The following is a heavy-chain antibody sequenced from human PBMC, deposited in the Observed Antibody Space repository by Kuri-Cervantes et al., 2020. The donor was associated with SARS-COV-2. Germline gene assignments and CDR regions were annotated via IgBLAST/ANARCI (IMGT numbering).Heavy chain of an antibody. CDR2: IPSGGNS. Sequence: GESLKISCTASGFTFTNQAMSWVRQAPGKGVEWVSVIPSGGNSYYPISVRGRFTISRDNSKNTVYLEMNTLRAEDTARYYCVSAEDTSTPDFDHWGLGTLVTVSS. D-gene: IGHD5/OR15-5a*01. CDR1: GFTFTNQA. J-gene: IGHJ4*02. CDR3: VSAEDTSTPDFDH. V-gene: IGHV3-23*03.